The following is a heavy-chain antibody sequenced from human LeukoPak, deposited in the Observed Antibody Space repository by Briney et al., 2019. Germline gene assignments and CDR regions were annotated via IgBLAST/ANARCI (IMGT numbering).Heavy chain of an antibody. CDR3: ARVGGSYYNYYYYYYMDV. CDR2: IYYSGST. J-gene: IGHJ6*03. Sequence: SQTLSLTCTVSGGSISSGDYYWSWTRQPPGKGLEWIGYIYYSGSTNYNPSLKSRVTISVDTSKNQFSLKLSSVTAADTAVYYCARVGGSYYNYYYYYYMDVWGKGTTVTVSS. D-gene: IGHD1-26*01. V-gene: IGHV4-61*08. CDR1: GGSISSGDYY.